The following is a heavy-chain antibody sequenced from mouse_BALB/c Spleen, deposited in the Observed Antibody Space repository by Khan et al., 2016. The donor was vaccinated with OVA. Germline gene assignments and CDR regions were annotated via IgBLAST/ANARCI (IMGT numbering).Heavy chain of an antibody. J-gene: IGHJ4*01. Sequence: QIQLVQSGPELKKPGEPVKISCKASGYTFTKNGMNWAKQAPGKGLKWMGWINTYSGEPTYADDFKGRFSFSLETSASTAYLQINNLKNEDTATYFSARVGFSGTIDYWGQGTSVTVSS. CDR2: INTYSGEP. CDR1: GYTFTKNG. CDR3: ARVGFSGTIDY. V-gene: IGHV9-3-1*01.